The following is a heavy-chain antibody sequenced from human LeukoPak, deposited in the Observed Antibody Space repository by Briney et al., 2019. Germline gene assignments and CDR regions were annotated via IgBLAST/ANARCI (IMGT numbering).Heavy chain of an antibody. CDR1: GFTFSSYA. Sequence: GGSLRLSCAASGFTFSSYAMSWVRQAPGKGLEWVSAISGSGGSTYYADSVKGRFTISRDNSKNTLYLQMNSLRTEDTAVYYCAKDYYDSSGYSFDYWGQGTLVTVSS. CDR2: ISGSGGST. CDR3: AKDYYDSSGYSFDY. D-gene: IGHD3-22*01. V-gene: IGHV3-23*01. J-gene: IGHJ4*02.